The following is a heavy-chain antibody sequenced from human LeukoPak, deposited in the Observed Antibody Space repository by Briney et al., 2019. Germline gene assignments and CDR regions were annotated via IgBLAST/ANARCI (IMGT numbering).Heavy chain of an antibody. CDR3: ARVQGGGYRTADY. CDR1: GFTVSSYA. Sequence: GGSLRLSCAASGFTVSSYAMSWVRQAPGKGLEWVSAINGSGGSTYYADSVKGRFTITRDNSKNTLFLQMNSLRGEDTAMYYCARVQGGGYRTADYWGQGTLVTVSS. V-gene: IGHV3-23*01. J-gene: IGHJ4*02. CDR2: INGSGGST. D-gene: IGHD6-19*01.